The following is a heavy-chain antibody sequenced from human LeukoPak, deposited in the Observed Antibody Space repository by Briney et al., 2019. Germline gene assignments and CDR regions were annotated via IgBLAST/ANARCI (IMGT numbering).Heavy chain of an antibody. CDR2: IDPSNGGT. Sequence: ASVKVSCKASGYRFINYYIHWVRQAPGQGPEWMGVIDPSNGGTTYAQKLQARITITKGTSTSTVYMGLGSLTFEDTAIYYCATWGSSSSPLPDMDAWGQGTKVAVSS. CDR1: GYRFINYY. D-gene: IGHD6-13*01. V-gene: IGHV1-46*01. CDR3: ATWGSSSSPLPDMDA. J-gene: IGHJ6*02.